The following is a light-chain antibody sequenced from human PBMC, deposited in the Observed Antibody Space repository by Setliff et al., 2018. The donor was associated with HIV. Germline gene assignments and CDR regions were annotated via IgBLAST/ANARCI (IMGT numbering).Light chain of an antibody. J-gene: IGLJ1*01. CDR1: SSNIGADYD. V-gene: IGLV1-40*01. CDR2: DNT. CDR3: QSYDSGLGV. Sequence: QSVLTQPPSVSGAPGQRVTVSCSGTSSNIGADYDVHWYQQLPGTAPKLLIYDNTNRPSGVPDRFSGSNSGTSASLAITGLQAEDEADYYCQSYDSGLGVFGTGTKVTVL.